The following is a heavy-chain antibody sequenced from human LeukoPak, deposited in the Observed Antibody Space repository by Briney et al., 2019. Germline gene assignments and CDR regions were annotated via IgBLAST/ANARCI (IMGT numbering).Heavy chain of an antibody. J-gene: IGHJ3*02. Sequence: SETLSLTCTVSGYSISSGYYWGWIRQPPGKVLEWIGRIYTSGSTNYNPSLKSRVTISVDTSKNQFSLKLSSVTAADTAVHYCARVVPAAKDAFDIWGQGTMVTVSS. CDR1: GYSISSGYY. V-gene: IGHV4-38-2*02. CDR3: ARVVPAAKDAFDI. CDR2: IYTSGST. D-gene: IGHD2-2*01.